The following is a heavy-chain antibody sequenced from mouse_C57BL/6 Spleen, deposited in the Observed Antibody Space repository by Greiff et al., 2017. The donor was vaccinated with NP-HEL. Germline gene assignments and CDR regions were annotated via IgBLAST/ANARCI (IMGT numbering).Heavy chain of an antibody. CDR3: ARRGDEGYGFDY. D-gene: IGHD2-3*01. V-gene: IGHV1-20*01. CDR1: GYSFTGYF. CDR2: INPYNGDT. J-gene: IGHJ2*01. Sequence: EVQLQQSGPELVKPGDSVKISCKASGYSFTGYFMNWVMQSHGKSLEWIGRINPYNGDTFYNQKFKGKATLTVDKSSSTAHMELRSLTSEDSAVYYGARRGDEGYGFDYWGQGTTLTVSS.